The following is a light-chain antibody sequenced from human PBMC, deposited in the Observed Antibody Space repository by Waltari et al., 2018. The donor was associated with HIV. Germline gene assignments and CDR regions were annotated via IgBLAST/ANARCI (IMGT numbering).Light chain of an antibody. CDR3: LSADNSGTYWM. CDR1: ALPTKY. J-gene: IGLJ3*02. Sequence: SYELTQPPSVSVSLGQMARITCSGEALPTKYTYCYQQKPGQAPVLVIYKDSGRPAGIPVRVSGASSGTRVTLTISGVQAEDEADYYCLSADNSGTYWMFGGGTKLTVL. CDR2: KDS. V-gene: IGLV3-16*01.